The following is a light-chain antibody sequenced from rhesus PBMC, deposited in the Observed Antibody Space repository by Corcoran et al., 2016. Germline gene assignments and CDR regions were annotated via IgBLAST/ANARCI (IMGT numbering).Light chain of an antibody. CDR2: KAS. J-gene: IGKJ4*01. V-gene: IGKV1-74*01. Sequence: DIQMTQSPSSLSASVGDRVTITCRASENVNNYLNWYQQKPGKAPKLLIYKASTLQSWVPSRLSGSVSGTDYTFTISSLQPEDVATYYCQHGYGTPLTFGGGTKVELK. CDR1: ENVNNY. CDR3: QHGYGTPLT.